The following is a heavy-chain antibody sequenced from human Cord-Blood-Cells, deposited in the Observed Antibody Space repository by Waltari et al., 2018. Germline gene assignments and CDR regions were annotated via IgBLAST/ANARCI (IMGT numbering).Heavy chain of an antibody. CDR1: GYTLTKLY. V-gene: IGHV1-24*01. D-gene: IGHD1-20*01. Sequence: QVQLVQVGAEVKKLGASVKVSCKVSGYTLTKLYTRGVRHAPGKGLEWMVVFDPEDGETIYAQKFQGRVTMTEDTSTDTAYMELSSLRSEDKAVYYCATGNNWNFDYWGQGTLVTVSS. CDR2: FDPEDGET. CDR3: ATGNNWNFDY. J-gene: IGHJ4*02.